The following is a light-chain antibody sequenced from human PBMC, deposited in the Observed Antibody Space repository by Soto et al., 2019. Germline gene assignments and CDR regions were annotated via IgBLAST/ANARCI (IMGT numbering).Light chain of an antibody. CDR3: QQYSSSPRT. J-gene: IGKJ1*01. CDR2: GAS. Sequence: EIVLTQSPATLSMSPGERATLSCRASQSISSNYLAWYQQKPGQAPTLLIYGASSKDTGIPERFSGSGSGTDFTLTISRLEAEDFAIYYCQQYSSSPRTFGQGTKVEFK. V-gene: IGKV3-20*01. CDR1: QSISSNY.